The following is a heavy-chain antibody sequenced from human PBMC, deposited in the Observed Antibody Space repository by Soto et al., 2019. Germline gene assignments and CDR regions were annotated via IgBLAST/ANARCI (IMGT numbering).Heavy chain of an antibody. D-gene: IGHD3-10*01. CDR1: GFSLSTSGVG. CDR3: AHSPNYCGSGSNEYFQH. Sequence: QITLKESGPPLVKPTQTLTLTCTFSGFSLSTSGVGVGWIRQPPGKALEWLALIYWDDDKRYSPSLKSRLTITTDTSKNQVVITITNMDPVDTATYYCAHSPNYCGSGSNEYFQHWGQGTLVTVSS. J-gene: IGHJ1*01. CDR2: IYWDDDK. V-gene: IGHV2-5*02.